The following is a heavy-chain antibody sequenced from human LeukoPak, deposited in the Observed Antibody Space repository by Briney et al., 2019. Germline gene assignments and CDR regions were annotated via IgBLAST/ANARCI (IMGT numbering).Heavy chain of an antibody. V-gene: IGHV1-69*13. Sequence: GASVKVSCKASGGTFSSYAISWVRQAPGQGLEWMGGIIPIFGTANYAQKFQGRVTITADESTSTAYMELSSLRSDDTAVYYCARGVTTVVIGDAFDIWGQGTMVTVSS. J-gene: IGHJ3*02. CDR3: ARGVTTVVIGDAFDI. D-gene: IGHD4-23*01. CDR1: GGTFSSYA. CDR2: IIPIFGTA.